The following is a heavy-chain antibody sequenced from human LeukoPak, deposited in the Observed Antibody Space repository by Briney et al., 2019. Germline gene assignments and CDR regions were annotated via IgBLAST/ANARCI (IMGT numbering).Heavy chain of an antibody. J-gene: IGHJ4*02. Sequence: GGSLRLSCAASGFTFSSYSMNWVRQAPGKGLEWVSSISSSSSYIYYADSVKGRFTISRDSAKNSLYLQMNSLRAEDTAVYYCARVGAAAGTGDYWGQGTLVTVSS. CDR1: GFTFSSYS. CDR2: ISSSSSYI. D-gene: IGHD6-13*01. CDR3: ARVGAAAGTGDY. V-gene: IGHV3-21*01.